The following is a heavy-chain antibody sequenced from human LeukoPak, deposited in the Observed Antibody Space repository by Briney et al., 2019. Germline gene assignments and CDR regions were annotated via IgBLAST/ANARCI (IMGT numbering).Heavy chain of an antibody. D-gene: IGHD6-19*01. Sequence: SETLSLTCTVSGGSISSSSYYWGWIRQPPGKGLEWIGSFYYSGSTYYNPSLKSRVTISVDTSKNQFSLKLSSVTAADTAVYYCARDLLSSGWVAGYFDYWGQGTLVTVSS. V-gene: IGHV4-39*07. CDR3: ARDLLSSGWVAGYFDY. CDR2: FYYSGST. CDR1: GGSISSSSYY. J-gene: IGHJ4*02.